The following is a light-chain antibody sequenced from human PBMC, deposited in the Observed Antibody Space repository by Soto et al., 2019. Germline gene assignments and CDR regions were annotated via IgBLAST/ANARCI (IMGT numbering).Light chain of an antibody. CDR1: QTISSW. V-gene: IGKV1-5*01. CDR3: QHYNSYPYT. J-gene: IGKJ2*01. CDR2: DAS. Sequence: DIQMTQSPSTLSASAGDRVTITCRASQTISSWLAWYQQKPGKAPKLLIYDASTLASGAPSRFIGSGSGTEFTLTISSLQPDDFATYYCQHYNSYPYTFGQGTELEIK.